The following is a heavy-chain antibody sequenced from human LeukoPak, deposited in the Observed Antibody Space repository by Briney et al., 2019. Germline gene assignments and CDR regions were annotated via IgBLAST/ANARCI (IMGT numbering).Heavy chain of an antibody. CDR3: ARDEGYCSGTSCYSAPDSIDY. D-gene: IGHD2-2*01. V-gene: IGHV1-8*03. Sequence: ASVKVSCKASGYTFTSHDINWVRQATGQGLEWMGWMNPNSGNTGYAQKFQGRVTITRNNSISTVYMELSRLRSDDTAVYYCARDEGYCSGTSCYSAPDSIDYWGQGTLVTVSS. J-gene: IGHJ4*02. CDR2: MNPNSGNT. CDR1: GYTFTSHD.